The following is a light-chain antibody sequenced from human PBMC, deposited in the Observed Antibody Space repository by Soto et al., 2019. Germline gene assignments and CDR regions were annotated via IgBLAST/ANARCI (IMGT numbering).Light chain of an antibody. J-gene: IGKJ1*01. CDR3: QQRSNSPPWT. CDR2: GVS. Sequence: EIVLTQSPATLSLSPGEGASLSCRASQNISTYLAWYQQRPGQVPRLLIYGVSKRAPAIPPRFSGSGSGTDFTFSVIGLETEDFATYYCQQRSNSPPWTFGQGTRVELK. CDR1: QNISTY. V-gene: IGKV3-11*01.